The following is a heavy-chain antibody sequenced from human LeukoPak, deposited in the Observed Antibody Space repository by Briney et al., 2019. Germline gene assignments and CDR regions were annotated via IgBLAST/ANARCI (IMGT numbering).Heavy chain of an antibody. CDR2: ISYDGSNK. D-gene: IGHD3-3*01. Sequence: TGGSLRLSCAASGFTFSSYAMHWVRQAPGKGLEWVAVISYDGSNKYYADSVKGRFTISRDNSKNTLYLQMNSLRAEDTAVYYCAREGSFGVASTLGYYYYMDVWGKGTAVTVSS. CDR1: GFTFSSYA. J-gene: IGHJ6*03. V-gene: IGHV3-30-3*01. CDR3: AREGSFGVASTLGYYYYMDV.